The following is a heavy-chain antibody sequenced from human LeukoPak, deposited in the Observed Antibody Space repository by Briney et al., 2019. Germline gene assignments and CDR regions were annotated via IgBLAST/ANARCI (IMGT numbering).Heavy chain of an antibody. D-gene: IGHD5-12*01. CDR3: ARAGPGYSGYDY. V-gene: IGHV3-48*01. CDR1: GFTFSSYW. Sequence: GGSLRLSCAASGFTFSSYWMTWVRQAPGKGLEWVSYISSSSSTKYYADSVKGRFTISRDNAKNSLYLQMNSLRAEDTAVYFCARAGPGYSGYDYWGQGTLVTVSS. J-gene: IGHJ4*02. CDR2: ISSSSSTK.